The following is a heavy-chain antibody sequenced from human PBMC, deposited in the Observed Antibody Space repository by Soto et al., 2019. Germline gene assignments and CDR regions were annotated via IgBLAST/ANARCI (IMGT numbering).Heavy chain of an antibody. CDR2: IWYDGSNK. J-gene: IGHJ6*02. Sequence: QVQLVESGGGVVQPGRSLRLSCAASGFTFSSYGMHWVRQAPGKGLEWVAVIWYDGSNKYYADSVKGRFTISRDNSKNTLYLQMNSLRSEDTAVYYCAREGGDSSGSLGGMDVWCQGTTVTVSS. CDR3: AREGGDSSGSLGGMDV. D-gene: IGHD3-22*01. CDR1: GFTFSSYG. V-gene: IGHV3-33*01.